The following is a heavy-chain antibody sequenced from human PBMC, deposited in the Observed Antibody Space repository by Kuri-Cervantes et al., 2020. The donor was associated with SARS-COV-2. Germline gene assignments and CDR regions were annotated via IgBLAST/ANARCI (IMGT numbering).Heavy chain of an antibody. J-gene: IGHJ4*02. D-gene: IGHD3-10*01. CDR2: IYCGGSST. V-gene: IGHV3-23*03. CDR3: AKFAKVLLWFGDHYYFDY. Sequence: GESLKISCAASGFTFSGYALSWVRQAPGKGLEWVSVIYCGGSSTYYADSVKGRFTISRDNSKNMLYLQMNSLRAEDTAVYYCAKFAKVLLWFGDHYYFDYWGRGTLVTVSS. CDR1: GFTFSGYA.